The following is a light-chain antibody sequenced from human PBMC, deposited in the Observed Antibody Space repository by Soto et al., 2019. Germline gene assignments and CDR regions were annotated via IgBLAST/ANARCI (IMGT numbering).Light chain of an antibody. CDR2: RAS. CDR3: RQYSNWPPWT. Sequence: EIVMTQSPATLSVSPGERATLSCRASQSLNDNLAWYQQKPGQAPRLLIYRASTRATGVPARFSASGSGTEFSLTISSLQSEDSAVYYCRQYSNWPPWTFGPGTKVEIK. V-gene: IGKV3-15*01. J-gene: IGKJ1*01. CDR1: QSLNDN.